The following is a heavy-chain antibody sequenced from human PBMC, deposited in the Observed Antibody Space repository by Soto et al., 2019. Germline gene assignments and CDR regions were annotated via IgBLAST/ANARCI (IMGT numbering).Heavy chain of an antibody. CDR1: GGSISSGGYY. CDR3: ASGVVIIPGYYYYYMDV. D-gene: IGHD3-3*01. CDR2: IYYSGST. J-gene: IGHJ6*03. V-gene: IGHV4-31*03. Sequence: QVQLQESGPGLVKPSQTLSLTCTVSGGSISSGGYYWSWIRQHPGKGLEWIGYIYYSGSTYYNPSLKSRVTLSGDTSKNQFSLKLSSVTAADTAVYYCASGVVIIPGYYYYYMDVWGKGTTVTVSS.